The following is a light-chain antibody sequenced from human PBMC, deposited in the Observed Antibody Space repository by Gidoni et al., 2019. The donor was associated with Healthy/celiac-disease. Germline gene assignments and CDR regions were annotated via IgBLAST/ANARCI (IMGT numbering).Light chain of an antibody. CDR3: QQSYSTPRT. V-gene: IGKV1-39*01. CDR2: AAS. CDR1: QSISSY. Sequence: DLPMTQSPSSLSASVGDRVTITCRASQSISSYLNWYQQKPGKAPKLLIYAASSLQSGVPSRFSGSGSGTDFTLTISSLQPEDSATYYCQQSYSTPRTFGQXTKVEIK. J-gene: IGKJ1*01.